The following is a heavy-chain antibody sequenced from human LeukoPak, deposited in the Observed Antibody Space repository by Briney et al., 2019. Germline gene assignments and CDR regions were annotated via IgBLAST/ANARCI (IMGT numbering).Heavy chain of an antibody. CDR3: AQYYYGSGSYRPFDP. CDR1: GGSISSSSYY. V-gene: IGHV4-39*07. CDR2: IYYSGST. Sequence: SETLSLTCTVSGGSISSSSYYWGWIRQPPGKGLEWIGSIYYSGSTYYNPSLKSRVTISVDTSKNQFSLKLSSVTAADTAVYYCAQYYYGSGSYRPFDPWGQGTLVTVSS. D-gene: IGHD3-10*01. J-gene: IGHJ5*02.